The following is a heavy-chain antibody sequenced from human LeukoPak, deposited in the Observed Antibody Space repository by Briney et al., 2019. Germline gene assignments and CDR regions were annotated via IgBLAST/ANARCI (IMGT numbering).Heavy chain of an antibody. CDR2: IYYSGST. Sequence: SETLSLTCTVSGGSVSGYYCSWIRQPPGKGLEWVGYIYYSGSTNYNPSLKSRVTISVDTSKNQFSLKLSSVTAADTAVYYCARGPRRSYYDNSGYYSTSYYFDYWGQGALVTVSS. CDR1: GGSVSGYY. D-gene: IGHD3-22*01. CDR3: ARGPRRSYYDNSGYYSTSYYFDY. J-gene: IGHJ4*02. V-gene: IGHV4-59*02.